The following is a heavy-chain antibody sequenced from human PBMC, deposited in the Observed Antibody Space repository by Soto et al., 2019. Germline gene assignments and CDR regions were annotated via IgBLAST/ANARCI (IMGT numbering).Heavy chain of an antibody. CDR3: ARDRGPSSGYYPYWFDP. V-gene: IGHV1-18*01. D-gene: IGHD3-22*01. Sequence: GASVKVSCKASGYTFTIYCISWVRQAPGQGLEWMGWISAYNGNTNYAQKLQGRVTMTTDTSTSTAYMELRSLRSDDTAVYYCARDRGPSSGYYPYWFDPWGQGTLVTVSS. CDR2: ISAYNGNT. J-gene: IGHJ5*02. CDR1: GYTFTIYC.